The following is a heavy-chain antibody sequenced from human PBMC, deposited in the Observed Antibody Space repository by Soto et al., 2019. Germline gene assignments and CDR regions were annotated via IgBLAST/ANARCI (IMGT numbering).Heavy chain of an antibody. CDR1: GGTFSSYA. Sequence: GASVKVSCKASGGTFSSYAISWVRQAPGQGLEWMGGIIPIFGTANYAQKFQGRVTITADKSTSTAYMELSSLRSEDTAVYYCARAGFWSGYFGSWFDPWGQGTLVTVSS. J-gene: IGHJ5*02. CDR2: IIPIFGTA. V-gene: IGHV1-69*06. CDR3: ARAGFWSGYFGSWFDP. D-gene: IGHD3-3*01.